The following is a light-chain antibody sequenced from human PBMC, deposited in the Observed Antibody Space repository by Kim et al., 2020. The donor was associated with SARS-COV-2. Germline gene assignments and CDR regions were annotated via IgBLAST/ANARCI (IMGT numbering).Light chain of an antibody. CDR3: QVWDRSTGV. V-gene: IGLV3-9*01. J-gene: IGLJ3*02. CDR1: NIGTKN. Sequence: SYELTQPLSVSVALGQTARITCGGNNIGTKNVHWFQQKPGQAPVLVIFRDTNRPSGIPERFSGSNSGNTATLTISRAQPGDEADYYCQVWDRSTGVFGGG. CDR2: RDT.